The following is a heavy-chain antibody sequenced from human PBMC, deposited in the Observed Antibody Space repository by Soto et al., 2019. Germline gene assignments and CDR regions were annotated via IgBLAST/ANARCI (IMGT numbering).Heavy chain of an antibody. CDR2: INPNSGGT. CDR3: AREVHQQLVRTDAFDI. J-gene: IGHJ3*02. CDR1: GYTFTGYY. Sequence: ASVKVSCKASGYTFTGYYMHWVRQAPGQGLEWMGWINPNSGGTNYAQKFQGRVTMTRDTSISTAYMELSRLRSDDTAVYYCAREVHQQLVRTDAFDIWGQGTMVTVSS. V-gene: IGHV1-2*02. D-gene: IGHD6-13*01.